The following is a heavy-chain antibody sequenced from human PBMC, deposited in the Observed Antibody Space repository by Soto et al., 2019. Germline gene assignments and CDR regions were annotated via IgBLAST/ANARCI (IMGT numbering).Heavy chain of an antibody. CDR1: GYTFTHCY. D-gene: IGHD6-13*01. CDR2: INPASGST. CDR3: ARDLAAGDH. Sequence: QVQLVQSGAEVKKPGASVKLSCMTSGYTFTHCYIHWVRQAPGQGLEWLAIINPASGSTNYAQDFQGRVTLTMDTSTTTVYMELSGLRAEDTAIFYCARDLAAGDHWGQGTLVTVSS. J-gene: IGHJ4*02. V-gene: IGHV1-46*01.